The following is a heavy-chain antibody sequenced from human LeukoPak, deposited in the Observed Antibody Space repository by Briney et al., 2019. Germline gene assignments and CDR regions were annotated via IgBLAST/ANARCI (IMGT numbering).Heavy chain of an antibody. CDR1: GYSFTNW. J-gene: IGHJ4*02. CDR2: IHPRDSDT. V-gene: IGHV5-51*01. D-gene: IGHD3-10*01. CDR3: ARQDGFALFYFDY. Sequence: GESLKISCKGSGYSFTNWIAWVRQMPGGGLEWMGIIHPRDSDTRYSPPFQGQVTISVDKSISTAYLQWNSLKASDTAMYYCARQDGFALFYFDYWGQGTLVTVSS.